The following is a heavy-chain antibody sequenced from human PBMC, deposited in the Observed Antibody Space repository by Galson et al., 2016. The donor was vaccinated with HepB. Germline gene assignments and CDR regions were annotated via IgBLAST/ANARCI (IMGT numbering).Heavy chain of an antibody. Sequence: ETLSLTCAVSGASVTDYYWSWIRQPAGKGLEWVGRFYISGTTNYNPSLRSRVAMSVDTSANLFSLKLLSVTAADTAIYYCARVSPARDVWSREFYDHWGQGTTVIVSS. J-gene: IGHJ6*02. D-gene: IGHD3-10*01. V-gene: IGHV4-4*07. CDR2: FYISGTT. CDR3: ARVSPARDVWSREFYDH. CDR1: GASVTDYY.